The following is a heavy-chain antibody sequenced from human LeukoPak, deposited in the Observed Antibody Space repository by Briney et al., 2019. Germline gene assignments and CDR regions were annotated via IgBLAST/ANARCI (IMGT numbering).Heavy chain of an antibody. Sequence: PGGSLRLSCAASGFSFSSYAMSWVRQAPGKGLEWVSAISGSGGSTYYADSVKGRFTISRDNSKNTLYLQMNSLRAEDTAVYYCAEDRGYCSSTSCQGGFDYWGQGTLVTVSS. CDR2: ISGSGGST. J-gene: IGHJ4*02. CDR1: GFSFSSYA. V-gene: IGHV3-23*01. D-gene: IGHD2-2*03. CDR3: AEDRGYCSSTSCQGGFDY.